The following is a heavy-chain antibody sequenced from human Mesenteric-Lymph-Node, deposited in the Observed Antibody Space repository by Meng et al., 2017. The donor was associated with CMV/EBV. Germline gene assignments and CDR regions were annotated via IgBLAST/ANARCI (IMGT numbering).Heavy chain of an antibody. D-gene: IGHD1-26*01. CDR3: ARGPKWELLGGRGDCGDY. J-gene: IGHJ4*02. CDR2: ISGTSSPI. V-gene: IGHV3-48*04. Sequence: GGSLRLSCGASGFTFSSYWMHWVRQTPGKGLVWLSYISGTSSPIYYADSVKGRFTISRDNAKNSLYLQMNSLRAEDTAVYHCARGPKWELLGGRGDCGDYWGQGTLVTVSS. CDR1: GFTFSSYW.